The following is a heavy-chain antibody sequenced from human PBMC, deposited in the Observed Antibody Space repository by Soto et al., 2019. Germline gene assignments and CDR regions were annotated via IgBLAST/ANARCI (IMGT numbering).Heavy chain of an antibody. V-gene: IGHV1-69*12. J-gene: IGHJ3*02. CDR2: IIPIFGTA. CDR3: AGPVEMATMGDAFDI. CDR1: GGTFSSYA. D-gene: IGHD5-12*01. Sequence: QVQLVQSGAEVKKPGSSVKVSCKASGGTFSSYAISWVRQAPGQGLEWMGGIIPIFGTANYAQKFQGRVPITADDSTGTAYMELIGLRSEDTAVYYCAGPVEMATMGDAFDIWGQGTMVTVSS.